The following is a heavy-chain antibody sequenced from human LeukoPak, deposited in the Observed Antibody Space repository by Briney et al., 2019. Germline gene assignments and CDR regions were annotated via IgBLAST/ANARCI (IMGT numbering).Heavy chain of an antibody. Sequence: GSLRLSCAASGFTVSSNYMSWVRQAPGKGLEWVSVIYSGGSTYYADSVKGRCTISRDNSKNTLYLQMNSLRAEDTAVYYCASSGYSYGIDYGMDVWGQGTTVTVSS. D-gene: IGHD5-18*01. V-gene: IGHV3-66*01. CDR1: GFTVSSNY. CDR3: ASSGYSYGIDYGMDV. CDR2: IYSGGST. J-gene: IGHJ6*02.